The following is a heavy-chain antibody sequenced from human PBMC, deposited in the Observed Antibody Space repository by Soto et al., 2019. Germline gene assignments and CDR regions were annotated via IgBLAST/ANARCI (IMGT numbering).Heavy chain of an antibody. CDR2: INPNSGAT. J-gene: IGHJ3*01. CDR3: VRDVARDGDHRFDF. CDR1: GYTFTGSH. V-gene: IGHV1-2*02. D-gene: IGHD2-21*01. Sequence: GASVKVSCKASGYTFTGSHMQWVRQAPGQGLEWMGWINPNSGATIYAQRFQGRVTMTRDTSISTGYMELSRLRSDDTAIYYCVRDVARDGDHRFDFWGQGTMVTVSS.